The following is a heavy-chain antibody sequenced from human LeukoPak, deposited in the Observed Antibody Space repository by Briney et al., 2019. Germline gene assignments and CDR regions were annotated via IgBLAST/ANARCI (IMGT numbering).Heavy chain of an antibody. CDR1: GGSISSSSYY. D-gene: IGHD2-21*02. V-gene: IGHV4-39*07. Sequence: SETLSLTCTVSGGSISSSSYYWGWIRRPPGKGLEWIGSIYYSGSTYYNPSLKSRVTISVDTSKNQFSLKLSSVTAADTAVYYCARGPCSGGDCPFDYWGQGTLVTVSS. CDR2: IYYSGST. CDR3: ARGPCSGGDCPFDY. J-gene: IGHJ4*02.